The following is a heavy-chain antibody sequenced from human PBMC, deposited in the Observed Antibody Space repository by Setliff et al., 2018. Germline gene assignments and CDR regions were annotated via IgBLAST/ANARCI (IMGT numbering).Heavy chain of an antibody. Sequence: QPGGSLRLSCAASGFTFSSYAMSWVRQAPGKGLEWVSAISGSGGSTYYADSVKGRFTISRDNSKNTLYLQMNSLRAEDTAVYYCAKEPLRYYYDSSGPDSIWGQGTLVTVSS. CDR1: GFTFSSYA. CDR3: AKEPLRYYYDSSGPDSI. J-gene: IGHJ4*02. D-gene: IGHD3-22*01. V-gene: IGHV3-23*01. CDR2: ISGSGGST.